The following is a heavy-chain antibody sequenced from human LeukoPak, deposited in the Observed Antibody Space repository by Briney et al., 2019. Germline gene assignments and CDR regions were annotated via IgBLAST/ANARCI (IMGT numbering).Heavy chain of an antibody. D-gene: IGHD5-18*01. CDR3: ARLNIQLWTSNDY. Sequence: SETLSLTCTVSGGSISSSCYYWGWIRHPPGKGLEWIGSIYDSGSTYYNPSLKSRVTISVDTSKNQFSLKLSSVTAADTAVYYCARLNIQLWTSNDYWGEGALVTVSS. V-gene: IGHV4-39*01. CDR1: GGSISSSCYY. J-gene: IGHJ4*02. CDR2: IYDSGST.